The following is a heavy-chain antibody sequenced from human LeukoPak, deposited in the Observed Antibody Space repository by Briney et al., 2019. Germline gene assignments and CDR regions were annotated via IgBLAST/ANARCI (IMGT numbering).Heavy chain of an antibody. CDR3: ARVTTVTTEADY. Sequence: GGTLRLSCSASGFTFTTYGMNWVRQAPGKGLEWVSGIGGSGTRTYYADSVKGRFTISRDNSKNTLYLQMNSLRAEDTAVYYCARVTTVTTEADYWGQGTLVTVSS. D-gene: IGHD4-17*01. CDR2: IGGSGTRT. V-gene: IGHV3-23*01. CDR1: GFTFTTYG. J-gene: IGHJ4*02.